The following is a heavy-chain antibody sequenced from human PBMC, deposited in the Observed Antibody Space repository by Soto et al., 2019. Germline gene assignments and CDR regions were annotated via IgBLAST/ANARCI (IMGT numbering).Heavy chain of an antibody. CDR2: INAGNGNT. CDR1: GYTFTSYA. D-gene: IGHD3-22*01. J-gene: IGHJ3*02. Sequence: ASVKVSCKASGYTFTSYAMHWVRQAPGQRLEWMGWINAGNGNTKYSQKFQGRVTITRDTSASTAYMELSSLRSEDTAVYYCARGGIFDSSGYYHFSAFGIWAQGTMVTVSS. V-gene: IGHV1-3*01. CDR3: ARGGIFDSSGYYHFSAFGI.